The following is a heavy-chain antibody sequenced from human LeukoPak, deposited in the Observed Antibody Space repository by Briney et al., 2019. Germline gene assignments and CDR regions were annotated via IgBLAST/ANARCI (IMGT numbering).Heavy chain of an antibody. CDR3: AREGLNMVRGVIPKEAWGWFDP. Sequence: SQTLSLTCTVSGGSISSGSYYWNWIRQPAGKGLEWIGRIYSSGSTNYNPSLKSRVTISVDTSKNQFSLKLSSVTAADTAVYYCAREGLNMVRGVIPKEAWGWFDPWGQGTLVTVSS. V-gene: IGHV4-61*02. D-gene: IGHD3-10*01. CDR2: IYSSGST. CDR1: GGSISSGSYY. J-gene: IGHJ5*02.